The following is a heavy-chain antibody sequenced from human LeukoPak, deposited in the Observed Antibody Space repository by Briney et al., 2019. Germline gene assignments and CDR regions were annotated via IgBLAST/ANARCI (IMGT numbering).Heavy chain of an antibody. Sequence: PSETLSLTCAVSGGSISSGGYSGSWIRQPPGKGLEWIGYIYHSGSTYYNPSLKSRVTISVDRSKNQFSLKLSSVTAADTAVYYCARGRFYYGSGSPGFFDYWGQGTLVTVSS. CDR2: IYHSGST. CDR1: GGSISSGGYS. CDR3: ARGRFYYGSGSPGFFDY. J-gene: IGHJ4*02. D-gene: IGHD3-10*01. V-gene: IGHV4-30-2*01.